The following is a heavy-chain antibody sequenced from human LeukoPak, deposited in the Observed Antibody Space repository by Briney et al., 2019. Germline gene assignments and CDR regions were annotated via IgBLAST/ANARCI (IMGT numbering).Heavy chain of an antibody. CDR1: GGSISSYY. J-gene: IGHJ6*03. V-gene: IGHV4-4*07. CDR3: ARDSSYCSGGSCYSHYYYMDV. CDR2: IYTSGST. Sequence: PSETLSLTCTVSGGSISSYYWSWIRQPAGKGLEWIGRIYTSGSTNYNHSLKSRVTMSVDTSKNQFSLKLSSVTAADTAVYYCARDSSYCSGGSCYSHYYYMDVWGKGTTVTVSS. D-gene: IGHD2-15*01.